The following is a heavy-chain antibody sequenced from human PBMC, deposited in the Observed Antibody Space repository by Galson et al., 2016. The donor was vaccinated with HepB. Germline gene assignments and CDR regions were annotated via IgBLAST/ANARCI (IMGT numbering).Heavy chain of an antibody. Sequence: SLRLSCAASGFTFSSYSMSWVRQAPGKGLEWFSYIGSGNGAIYYADSVKGRFTISRDNAKNSLYLQMNSLRDDDTAVYFCARFQRGTQGQGWGGVADYWGQGILVTVSS. CDR3: ARFQRGTQGQGWGGVADY. J-gene: IGHJ4*02. CDR1: GFTFSSYS. CDR2: IGSGNGAI. V-gene: IGHV3-48*02. D-gene: IGHD3-16*01.